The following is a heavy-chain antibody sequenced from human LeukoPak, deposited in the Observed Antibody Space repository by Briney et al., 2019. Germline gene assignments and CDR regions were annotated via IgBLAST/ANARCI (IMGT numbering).Heavy chain of an antibody. CDR2: IHNSGST. Sequence: PSETLSLTCAVSGGPFSGYFWSWIRQSSGKGLEWIGEIHNSGSTNYNPSLNSRVTISEDTSKNQFYLNLSSVTAADTAVYYCARRYYYNLGSFPFDFWGQGTLVTVSS. CDR3: ARRYYYNLGSFPFDF. CDR1: GGPFSGYF. V-gene: IGHV4-34*01. D-gene: IGHD3-10*01. J-gene: IGHJ4*02.